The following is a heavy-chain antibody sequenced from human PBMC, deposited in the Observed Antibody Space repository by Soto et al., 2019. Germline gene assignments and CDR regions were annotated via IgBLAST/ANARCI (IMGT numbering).Heavy chain of an antibody. Sequence: GGSLRLSCAASGFTFSSYWMHWVHQAPGKGLVWVSRINSDGSSTSYADSVKGRFTISRDNAKNTLYLQMNSLRAEDTAVHYCARDLTLLRFLEWSRPRTDAFDIWGQGTMVTVSS. CDR1: GFTFSSYW. D-gene: IGHD3-3*01. CDR2: INSDGSST. V-gene: IGHV3-74*01. J-gene: IGHJ3*02. CDR3: ARDLTLLRFLEWSRPRTDAFDI.